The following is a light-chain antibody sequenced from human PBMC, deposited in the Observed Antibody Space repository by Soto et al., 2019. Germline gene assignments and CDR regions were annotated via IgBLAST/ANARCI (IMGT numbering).Light chain of an antibody. CDR1: QGIRSD. J-gene: IGKJ1*01. V-gene: IGKV1-6*01. Sequence: AVQMTQSPSSLPVSVGDRVTITCRASQGIRSDLGWYQQKPGKAPKLLIYGASSLQSGVPSGFSGSGSGTDFTLTISSLQPEDFATYYCLQDYNYPRTFGQGTKVEIK. CDR2: GAS. CDR3: LQDYNYPRT.